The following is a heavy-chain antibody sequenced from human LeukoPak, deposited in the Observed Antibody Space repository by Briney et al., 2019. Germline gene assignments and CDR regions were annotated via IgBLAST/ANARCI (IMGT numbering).Heavy chain of an antibody. Sequence: PGGSLRLSCAASGFTFSDYYMSWIRQAPGKGLEWVSYISSSGSTIYYADSVKGRFTISRDNAKNSLYLQMNSLRAEDTAVYYCAKHTPYGLYDRFLDAFDIWGQGTMVTVSS. V-gene: IGHV3-11*01. D-gene: IGHD5/OR15-5a*01. CDR1: GFTFSDYY. J-gene: IGHJ3*02. CDR3: AKHTPYGLYDRFLDAFDI. CDR2: ISSSGSTI.